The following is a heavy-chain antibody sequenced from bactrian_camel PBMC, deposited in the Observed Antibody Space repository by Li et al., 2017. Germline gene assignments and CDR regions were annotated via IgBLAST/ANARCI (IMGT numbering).Heavy chain of an antibody. CDR2: ISSVGHDP. CDR1: HLSIDSYC. V-gene: IGHV3S1*01. D-gene: IGHD2*01. Sequence: HVQLVESGGGSVQAGGSLRLSCTSSHLSIDSYCMAFFREAPGNEREGVTAISSVGHDPVYGDSVKGRAIISLDFRRKAISLDMNNVKPGDSAMYYCAAAIRPHGNVCGLDRDYSWWGQGTQVTVS. CDR3: AAAIRPHGNVCGLDRDYSW. J-gene: IGHJ4*01.